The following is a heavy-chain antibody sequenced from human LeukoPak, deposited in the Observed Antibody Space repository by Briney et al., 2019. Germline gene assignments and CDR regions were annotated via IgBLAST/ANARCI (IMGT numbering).Heavy chain of an antibody. CDR3: ARDLVPVLRFLEWSPGPIDY. CDR1: GFTFSSYG. V-gene: IGHV3-33*01. Sequence: PGGSLRLSCAASGFTFSSYGMHWVRQAPGKGLEWVAVIWYDGSNKYYADSVKGRFTISRDNSKNTLYLQMNSLRAEDTAVYYCARDLVPVLRFLEWSPGPIDYWGQGTLVTVSS. D-gene: IGHD3-3*01. J-gene: IGHJ4*02. CDR2: IWYDGSNK.